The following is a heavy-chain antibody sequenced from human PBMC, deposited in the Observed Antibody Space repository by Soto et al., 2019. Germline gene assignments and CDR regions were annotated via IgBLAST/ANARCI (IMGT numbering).Heavy chain of an antibody. Sequence: QVQLMQSGAEVRNPGSSVTVSCKASGGTFSSNPISWVRQAPGQGLEWMGGIIPIFATPHYARRFLDRVTRTAERSTNTACTELTGLTSEDTGIYDCARDGSAVKRCEPVKYYRMDVWGQGTTVTV. CDR2: IIPIFATP. V-gene: IGHV1-69*06. CDR1: GGTFSSNP. J-gene: IGHJ6*02. CDR3: ARDGSAVKRCEPVKYYRMDV. D-gene: IGHD4-17*01.